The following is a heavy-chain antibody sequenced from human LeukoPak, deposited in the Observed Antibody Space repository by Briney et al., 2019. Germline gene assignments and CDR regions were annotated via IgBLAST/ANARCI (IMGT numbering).Heavy chain of an antibody. D-gene: IGHD2-15*01. CDR3: ARGSGVVADRTFDY. CDR2: INHSGST. J-gene: IGHJ4*02. Sequence: KSSETLSLTCAVYGGSFSGYYWSWIRQPPGKGLEWIGEINHSGSTNYNPSLKSRVTISVDTSKNQFSLRLSSVTAADTAVYYCARGSGVVADRTFDYWGQGTLVTVSS. CDR1: GGSFSGYY. V-gene: IGHV4-34*01.